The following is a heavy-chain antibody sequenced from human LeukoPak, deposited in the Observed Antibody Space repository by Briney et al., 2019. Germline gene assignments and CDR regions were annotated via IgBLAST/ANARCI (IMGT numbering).Heavy chain of an antibody. CDR3: TRTRGCSSTSCYADY. J-gene: IGHJ4*02. V-gene: IGHV3-7*03. CDR1: GLTFSSSW. CDR2: INPDGNKK. D-gene: IGHD2-2*01. Sequence: PGGSLRLSCAVSGLTFSSSWMDWVRQAPGKGLEWVASINPDGNKKYSADSVKGRFTISRDNSKNTLDLQMNSLGAEDTALYYCTRTRGCSSTSCYADYWGQGTLVTVSS.